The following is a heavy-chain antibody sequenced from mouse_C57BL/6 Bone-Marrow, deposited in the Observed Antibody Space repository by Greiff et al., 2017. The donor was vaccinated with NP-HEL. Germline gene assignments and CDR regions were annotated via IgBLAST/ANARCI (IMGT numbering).Heavy chain of an antibody. J-gene: IGHJ4*01. CDR3: ARTRGNYEDYYAMDY. V-gene: IGHV5-17*01. CDR1: GFTFSDYG. D-gene: IGHD2-1*01. Sequence: EVMLVESGGGLVKPGGSLKLSCAASGFTFSDYGMHWVRQAPEKGLEWVAYISSGSSTIYYAVTVKGRFTISRDNAKNTLFLQMTSLRSEDTAMYYCARTRGNYEDYYAMDYWGQGTSVTVSS. CDR2: ISSGSSTI.